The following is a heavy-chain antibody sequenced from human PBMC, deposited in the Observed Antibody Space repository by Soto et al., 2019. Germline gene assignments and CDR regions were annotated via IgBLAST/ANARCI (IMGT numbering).Heavy chain of an antibody. D-gene: IGHD5-18*01. CDR2: VYSSGST. J-gene: IGHJ5*02. Sequence: QVQLQESGPGLVKPSQTLSLTCTVSGDSINRGAYYWSWIRQHPGKGLEWIGYVYSSGSTFYTPSLTGRLTISIDASKNQFSLRPNSVTAADTAVYYCAREGYTYPRIDPWGQGILVTVSS. CDR1: GDSINRGAYY. CDR3: AREGYTYPRIDP. V-gene: IGHV4-31*03.